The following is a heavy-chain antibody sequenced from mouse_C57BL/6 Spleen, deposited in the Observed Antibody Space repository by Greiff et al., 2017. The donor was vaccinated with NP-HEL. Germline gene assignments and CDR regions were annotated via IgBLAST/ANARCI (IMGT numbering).Heavy chain of an antibody. CDR2: IDPANGNT. J-gene: IGHJ2*01. V-gene: IGHV14-3*01. CDR1: GFNIKNTY. Sequence: EVQLHQSVAELVRPGASVKLSCTASGFNIKNTYMHWVKQRPEQGLEWIGRIDPANGNTKYAPKFQGKATITADTSSNTAYLQLSSLTSEDTAIYYCAPYYYGSSYGYFDYWGQGTTLTVSS. D-gene: IGHD1-1*01. CDR3: APYYYGSSYGYFDY.